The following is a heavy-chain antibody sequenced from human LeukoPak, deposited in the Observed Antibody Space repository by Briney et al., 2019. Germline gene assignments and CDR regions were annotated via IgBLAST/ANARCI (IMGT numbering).Heavy chain of an antibody. D-gene: IGHD2-15*01. J-gene: IGHJ4*02. CDR3: VYVPRCSGGSCYPPGGTGY. CDR1: GFTFSSYA. V-gene: IGHV3-23*01. CDR2: ISGSGGST. Sequence: PGGSLRLSCAASGFTFSSYAMSWVRQAPGKGLEWVSAISGSGGSTYYADSVKGRFTISRDNSKNTLYLQMNSLRAEDTAVYYCVYVPRCSGGSCYPPGGTGYWGQGTLVTVSS.